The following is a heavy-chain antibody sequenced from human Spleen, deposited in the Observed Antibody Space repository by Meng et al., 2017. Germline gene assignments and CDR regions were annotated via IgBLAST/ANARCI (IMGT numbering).Heavy chain of an antibody. CDR1: GFTFNSYE. CDR2: ISDSGSSI. CDR3: ARGFGTYYYGSGTYYFDY. J-gene: IGHJ4*02. D-gene: IGHD3-10*01. V-gene: IGHV3-48*03. Sequence: GESLKISCAASGFTFNSYEMIWVRQAPGKGLEWVSYISDSGSSIYYADSVKGRFTISRDNAKNSLYPQMNSLRAEDTAVYYCARGFGTYYYGSGTYYFDYWGQGTLVTVSS.